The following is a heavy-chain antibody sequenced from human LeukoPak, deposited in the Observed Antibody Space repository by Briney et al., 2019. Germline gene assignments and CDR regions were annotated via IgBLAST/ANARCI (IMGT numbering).Heavy chain of an antibody. V-gene: IGHV3-9*01. Sequence: GGSLRLSCAASGFTFDDYAMHWFRQAPGKGLEWVSGISWNSGSIGYADSVKGRFTISRDNAKNSLYLQMNSLRAEDTALYYCAKAQLYEFGELSSYGMDVWGQGTTVTVSS. J-gene: IGHJ6*02. CDR3: AKAQLYEFGELSSYGMDV. CDR1: GFTFDDYA. D-gene: IGHD3-10*01. CDR2: ISWNSGSI.